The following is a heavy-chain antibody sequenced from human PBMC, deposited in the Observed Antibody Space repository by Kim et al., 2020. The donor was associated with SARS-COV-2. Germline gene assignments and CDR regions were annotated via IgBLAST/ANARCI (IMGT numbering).Heavy chain of an antibody. CDR1: GGSISSYY. D-gene: IGHD2-2*01. Sequence: GSLSLTCTVSGGSISSYYWSWIRQPPGKGLEWIGYIYYSGSTNYNPSLKSRVTISVDTSKNQFSLKLSSVTAADTAVYYCARLGWSSTSCGNRWFDPWGQGTLVTGPS. CDR3: ARLGWSSTSCGNRWFDP. J-gene: IGHJ5*02. V-gene: IGHV4-59*08. CDR2: IYYSGST.